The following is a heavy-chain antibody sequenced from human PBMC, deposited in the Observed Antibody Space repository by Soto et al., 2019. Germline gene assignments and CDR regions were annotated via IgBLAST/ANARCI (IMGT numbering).Heavy chain of an antibody. V-gene: IGHV3-21*01. CDR3: ARAKCSGGNCPTRLNAFDI. CDR2: ITSGGGYI. D-gene: IGHD2-15*01. Sequence: GGSLRLSCAASGFTFSSHTMNWVRQAPGKGLEWVSSITSGGGYIYYADSVEGRFTISRDNAKNSLYLQMNSLRAEDTAVYYCARAKCSGGNCPTRLNAFDIWGQGTMVTVSS. J-gene: IGHJ3*02. CDR1: GFTFSSHT.